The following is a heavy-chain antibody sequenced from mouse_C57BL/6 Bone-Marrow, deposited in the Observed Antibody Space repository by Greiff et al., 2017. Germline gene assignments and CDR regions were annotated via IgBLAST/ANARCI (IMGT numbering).Heavy chain of an antibody. V-gene: IGHV1-80*01. Sequence: PGDGDTNYNGKFKGKATLTADKSSSTAYMQLSSLTSEDSAVYFCARAGTYYYGSSYPYYWGQGTTLTVSS. D-gene: IGHD1-1*01. CDR2: PGDGDT. CDR3: ARAGTYYYGSSYPYY. J-gene: IGHJ2*01.